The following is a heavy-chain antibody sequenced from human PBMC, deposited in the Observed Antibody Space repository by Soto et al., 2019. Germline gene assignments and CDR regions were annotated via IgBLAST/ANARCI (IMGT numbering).Heavy chain of an antibody. D-gene: IGHD4-17*01. CDR3: ASPSPYDSGDYKGTYYVGH. J-gene: IGHJ4*02. Sequence: GASVKVSCKASGGTFSSYTISWVRQAPGQGLEWMGRIIPILGIANYAQKFQGRVTITADKSTSTAYMELSSLRSEDTAVYYCASPSPYDSGDYKGTYYVGHLGQGTPGT. V-gene: IGHV1-69*02. CDR1: GGTFSSYT. CDR2: IIPILGIA.